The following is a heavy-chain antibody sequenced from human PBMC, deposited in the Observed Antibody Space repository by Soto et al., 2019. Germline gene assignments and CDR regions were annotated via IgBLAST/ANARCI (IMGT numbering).Heavy chain of an antibody. CDR1: GGSFSGYY. V-gene: IGHV4-34*01. J-gene: IGHJ4*02. CDR2: INHSGST. D-gene: IGHD2-15*01. Sequence: SETLSLTCAVYGGSFSGYYWSWIRQPPGKGLEWIGEINHSGSTNYNPSLKSRVTISVDTSKNQFSLKLSSVTAADTAVYYCARGPGYCSGGSCYQIDYWGQGTLVTVS. CDR3: ARGPGYCSGGSCYQIDY.